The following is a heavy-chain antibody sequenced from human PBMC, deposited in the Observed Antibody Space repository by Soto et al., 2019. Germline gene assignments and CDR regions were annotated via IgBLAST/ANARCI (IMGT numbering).Heavy chain of an antibody. CDR1: GYRFISYY. D-gene: IGHD3-22*01. V-gene: IGHV1-46*01. CDR2: FNPANGST. J-gene: IGHJ3*02. Sequence: ASVKVSCKASGYRFISYYVHWVRQAPGQGLEWIAVFNPANGSTSYAQKFQGRVTMTRDTSTSTVYMELSSLRSEDTAVYYCARDMATYYYDSSGYYPDAFDIWGQGTMVTVSS. CDR3: ARDMATYYYDSSGYYPDAFDI.